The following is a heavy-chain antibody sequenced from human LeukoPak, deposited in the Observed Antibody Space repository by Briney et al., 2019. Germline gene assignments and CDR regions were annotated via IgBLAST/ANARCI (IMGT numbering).Heavy chain of an antibody. D-gene: IGHD3-22*01. V-gene: IGHV3-33*01. CDR2: ISYDGSNK. CDR1: GFTFSSYG. CDR3: ARSTWNVVGINFDY. Sequence: GGSLRLSCAASGFTFSSYGMHWVRQAPGKGLEWVAVISYDGSNKYYADSVKGRFTISRDNSKNTLYLQMNSLRAEDTAVYYCARSTWNVVGINFDYWGQGTLVSVSS. J-gene: IGHJ4*02.